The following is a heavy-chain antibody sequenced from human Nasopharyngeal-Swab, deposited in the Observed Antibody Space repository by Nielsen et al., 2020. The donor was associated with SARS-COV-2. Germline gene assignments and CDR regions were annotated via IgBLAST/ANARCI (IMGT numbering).Heavy chain of an antibody. J-gene: IGHJ3*02. Sequence: SETLSLTCTVSGGSISSYYWSWIRQPTGKGLEWIGYIYYSGSTNYNPSLKSRVTISVDTSKNQFSLKLSSVTAADTAVYYCARVPLFHAFDIWGQGTMVTVSS. D-gene: IGHD3-3*01. CDR2: IYYSGST. CDR3: ARVPLFHAFDI. CDR1: GGSISSYY. V-gene: IGHV4-59*01.